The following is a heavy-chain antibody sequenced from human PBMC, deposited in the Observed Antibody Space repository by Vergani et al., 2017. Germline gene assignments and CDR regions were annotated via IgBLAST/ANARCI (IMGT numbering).Heavy chain of an antibody. CDR2: IKQDGSEK. CDR1: GFTFSSYW. D-gene: IGHD3-9*01. V-gene: IGHV3-7*01. J-gene: IGHJ4*02. CDR3: AKEGPYYDILTGYFDY. Sequence: EVQLVESGGGLVQPGGSLRLSCAASGFTFSSYWMSWVRQAPGKGLEWVANIKQDGSEKYYVDSVKGRFTISRDNSKNTLYLQMNSLRAEDTAVYYCAKEGPYYDILTGYFDYWGQGTLVTVSS.